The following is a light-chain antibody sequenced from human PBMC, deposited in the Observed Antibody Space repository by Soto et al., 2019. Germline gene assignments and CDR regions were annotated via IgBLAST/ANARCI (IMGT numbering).Light chain of an antibody. CDR1: SSGIGSYDF. CDR2: DVS. CDR3: KSYTSSSTLV. J-gene: IGLJ2*01. V-gene: IGLV2-14*03. Sequence: QSALTQPASVSGSPGQSITISCTGTSSGIGSYDFVSWYQQHPGKAPKLMIYDVSNRPSGVSNRFSGSKSGNTASLTISGLQAEDEAHYYCKSYTSSSTLVFGGGTKLTVL.